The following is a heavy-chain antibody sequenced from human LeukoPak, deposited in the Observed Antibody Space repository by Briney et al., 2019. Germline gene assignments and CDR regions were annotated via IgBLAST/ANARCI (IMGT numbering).Heavy chain of an antibody. D-gene: IGHD3-10*01. V-gene: IGHV3-48*04. Sequence: GGSLRLSCAASGFTFSIYSINWVRQAPEKGLEWLSYISGSSGTIHYADSVKGRFTTSRDNAKNSVYLQLNSLRAEDTAVYYCARDGPSYGSGSFALAFDIWGQGTMVTVSS. CDR3: ARDGPSYGSGSFALAFDI. CDR2: ISGSSGTI. CDR1: GFTFSIYS. J-gene: IGHJ3*02.